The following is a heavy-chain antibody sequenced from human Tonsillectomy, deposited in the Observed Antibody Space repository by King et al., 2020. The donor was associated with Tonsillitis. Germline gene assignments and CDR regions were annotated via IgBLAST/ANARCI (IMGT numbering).Heavy chain of an antibody. CDR2: IYYSGST. CDR1: GGSISSSNFY. D-gene: IGHD3-9*01. Sequence: QLQESGPGLVKPSETLSLTCTVSGGSISSSNFYWGWIRQPPGKGLEWIGSIYYSGSTYYNPSLKSRVTISVDTPKNKFSLKLSSVTAADTAVYYCARQNYDILTGYYPYYFDSWGQGTLVTVSS. CDR3: ARQNYDILTGYYPYYFDS. V-gene: IGHV4-39*01. J-gene: IGHJ4*02.